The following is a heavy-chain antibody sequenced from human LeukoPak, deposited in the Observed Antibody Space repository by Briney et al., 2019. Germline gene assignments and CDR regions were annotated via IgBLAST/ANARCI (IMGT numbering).Heavy chain of an antibody. J-gene: IGHJ4*02. CDR1: GSSIGGYY. D-gene: IGHD4-17*01. V-gene: IGHV4-59*01. Sequence: SETLSLTCTVSGSSIGGYYWSWIRQPPGKGLEWIGYIYYSGSTNYNPSLKSRVSMSVDTSKNQFSLRLSSVTAADTAVYYCAREGFGYGADYWGQGTLVTVSS. CDR2: IYYSGST. CDR3: AREGFGYGADY.